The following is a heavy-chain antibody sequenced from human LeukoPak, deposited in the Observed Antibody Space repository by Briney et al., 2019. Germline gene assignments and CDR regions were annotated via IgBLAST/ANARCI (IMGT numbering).Heavy chain of an antibody. V-gene: IGHV4-39*01. CDR2: IYYSGST. D-gene: IGHD3-3*01. Sequence: PSETLSLTCTVSGGSISSSSYYWGWIRQPPGKGLEWIGSIYYSGSTYYNPCLKSRVTISVDTSKNQFSLKLSSVTAADTAVYYCARITIFGVVIIPFDYWGQGTLVTVSS. CDR3: ARITIFGVVIIPFDY. CDR1: GGSISSSSYY. J-gene: IGHJ4*02.